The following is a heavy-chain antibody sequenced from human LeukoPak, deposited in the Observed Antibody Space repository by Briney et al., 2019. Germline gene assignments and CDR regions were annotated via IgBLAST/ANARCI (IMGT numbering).Heavy chain of an antibody. CDR3: ARLPSS. V-gene: IGHV3-66*02. CDR1: GFTVSTNY. D-gene: IGHD2-2*01. Sequence: GGSLRLFCAASGFTVSTNYMTWVRQAPGKGLEWVSVIYTDGSTYYADSVKGRFTISRDNSENTLFLQMNSLKIEDTAVYYCARLPSSWGQGTLVTVSS. J-gene: IGHJ5*02. CDR2: IYTDGST.